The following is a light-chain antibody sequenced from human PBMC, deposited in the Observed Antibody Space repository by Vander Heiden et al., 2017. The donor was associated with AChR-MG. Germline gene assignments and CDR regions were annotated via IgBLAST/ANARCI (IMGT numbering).Light chain of an antibody. J-gene: IGKJ5*01. CDR1: QSVSSSY. Sequence: EILLTPAPGTLSLSPGESTTLPCRASQSVSSSYLAWYQQKPGQAPRLLISGTSSRATDIPDRFSGSGSGTDFTLTISRLEPEDFAVYYCQQYGSAPITFGQGTRLEIK. V-gene: IGKV3-20*01. CDR3: QQYGSAPIT. CDR2: GTS.